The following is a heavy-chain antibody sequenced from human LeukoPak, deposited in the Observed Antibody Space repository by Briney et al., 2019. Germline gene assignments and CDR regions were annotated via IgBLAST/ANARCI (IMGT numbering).Heavy chain of an antibody. V-gene: IGHV3-23*01. D-gene: IGHD6-13*01. CDR1: GFTFSSYA. J-gene: IGHJ5*02. Sequence: GGSLRLSCAASGFTFSSYAMSWVRQAPGKGLEWVSAISGSGGSTYYADSVKGRFTISRDNAKNSLYLQMNSLRDEDTAVYYCARDSSSWPYWFDPWGQGTLVTASS. CDR3: ARDSSSWPYWFDP. CDR2: ISGSGGST.